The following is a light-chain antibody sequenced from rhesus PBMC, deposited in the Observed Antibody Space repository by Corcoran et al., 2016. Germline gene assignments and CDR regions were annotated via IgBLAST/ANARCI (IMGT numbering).Light chain of an antibody. J-gene: IGKJ1*01. Sequence: DIQMTQSPSSLSASVGDRVTITCRASQDITNDLAWYQQKPGETPKLLIYESSSLQSGIPSRFSGSGSGTYFTLTISGLQSEDFATYYCQHYYTTPWTFGQGTKVDIK. V-gene: IGKV1-33*02. CDR1: QDITND. CDR3: QHYYTTPWT. CDR2: ESS.